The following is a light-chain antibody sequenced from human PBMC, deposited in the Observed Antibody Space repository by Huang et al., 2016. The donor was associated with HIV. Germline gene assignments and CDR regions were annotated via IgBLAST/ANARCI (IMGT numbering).Light chain of an antibody. CDR3: QHYSSSPPT. CDR1: QGISNS. CDR2: AAS. Sequence: DIQMTQSPSSLSASLGDRVTITCRASQGISNSLAWYQQKPGKAPKRLLYAASRLENGVPPRFSGSGSGTDYTLTISSLQPEDFATYYCQHYSSSPPTFGQGTKVEI. V-gene: IGKV1-NL1*01. J-gene: IGKJ1*01.